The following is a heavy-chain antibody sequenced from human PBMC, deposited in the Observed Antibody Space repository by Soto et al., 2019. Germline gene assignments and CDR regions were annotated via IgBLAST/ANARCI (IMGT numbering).Heavy chain of an antibody. Sequence: GGSLRLSCAASGFTFSAYAMSWVRQAPGKGLEWVSVISGTSPSTYYADSVQGRFTISRDSSRKKLFLQMNTLRAEDTAVYFCAIRIFGVEYWGQGTQVTVSS. D-gene: IGHD3-3*01. CDR1: GFTFSAYA. J-gene: IGHJ4*02. V-gene: IGHV3-23*01. CDR3: AIRIFGVEY. CDR2: ISGTSPST.